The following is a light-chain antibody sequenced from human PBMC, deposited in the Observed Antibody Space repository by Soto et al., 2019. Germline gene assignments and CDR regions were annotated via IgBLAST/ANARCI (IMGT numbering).Light chain of an antibody. CDR2: GAS. V-gene: IGKV3-15*01. CDR1: QGISSN. J-gene: IGKJ1*01. Sequence: ELVMTQSPATLSVYPGERATLSCRASQGISSNLAWYQQKPGQAPRLLIYGASTRAAGIPARFSGSGSGAEFTLTISILQSEDFVVYFCQQYNDWPETFGQGTKLEIK. CDR3: QQYNDWPET.